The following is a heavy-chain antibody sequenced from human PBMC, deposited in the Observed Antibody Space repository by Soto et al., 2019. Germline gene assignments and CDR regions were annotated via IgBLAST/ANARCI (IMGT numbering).Heavy chain of an antibody. CDR1: GYTFSNYG. CDR2: ISPYNGNT. V-gene: IGHV1-18*04. J-gene: IGHJ5*02. CDR3: ARDLSDSGGFDP. Sequence: ASVKVSCKASGYTFSNYGINWVRQAPGQGLEWMGWISPYNGNTKYAQKRQGRVTMTTDTSTSTAYMELRSLRSDDTAVYYCARDLSDSGGFDPWGQGTLVIVSS. D-gene: IGHD3-10*01.